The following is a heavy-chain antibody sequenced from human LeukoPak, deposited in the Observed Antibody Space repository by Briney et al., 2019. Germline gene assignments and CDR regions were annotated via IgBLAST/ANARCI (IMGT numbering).Heavy chain of an antibody. CDR2: MNPNSGNT. J-gene: IGHJ6*03. Sequence: ASVKVSCKASGYTFTSYDINWVRQATGQGLEWMGWMNPNSGNTGYAQKFQGRVTITRNTSISTAYMGLSSLRSEDTAVYYCARGIAAAGTVYYYYYMDVWGKGTTVTVSS. V-gene: IGHV1-8*03. D-gene: IGHD6-13*01. CDR3: ARGIAAAGTVYYYYYMDV. CDR1: GYTFTSYD.